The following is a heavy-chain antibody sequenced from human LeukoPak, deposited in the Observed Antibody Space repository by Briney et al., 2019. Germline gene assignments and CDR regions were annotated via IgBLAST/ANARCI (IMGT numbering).Heavy chain of an antibody. CDR1: GYTFTSYY. V-gene: IGHV1-2*02. CDR3: ARDPRDTGGAYDS. Sequence: GASVKVSCKASGYTFTSYYMHWVRQAPGQGLEWMGWINPRNGATDYSQKFQGRLSMTRDTSISTAYMEVSSLRSDDTALYYCARDPRDTGGAYDSWGQGTLLTVSS. CDR2: INPRNGAT. D-gene: IGHD2-8*02. J-gene: IGHJ5*01.